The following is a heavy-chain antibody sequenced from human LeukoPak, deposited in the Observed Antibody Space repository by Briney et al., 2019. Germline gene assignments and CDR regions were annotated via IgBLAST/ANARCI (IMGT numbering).Heavy chain of an antibody. Sequence: PSETLSLTCTVSGGSTSSNYFWGWIRQPPGKDLEWIGSTYYTGNTYYNPSLKSRVTISADMSKNQFSLKLSSVIAADTAVYYCARDLSDDRYGSGSYYPGWFDPWGQGTLVTVSS. V-gene: IGHV4-39*02. J-gene: IGHJ5*02. CDR2: TYYTGNT. CDR3: ARDLSDDRYGSGSYYPGWFDP. D-gene: IGHD3-10*01. CDR1: GGSTSSNYF.